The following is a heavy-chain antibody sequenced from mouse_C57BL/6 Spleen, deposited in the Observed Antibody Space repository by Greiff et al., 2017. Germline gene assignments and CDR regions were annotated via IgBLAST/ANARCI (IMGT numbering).Heavy chain of an antibody. Sequence: EVKVEESGGGLVQPGGSMKLSCVASGFTFSNYWMNWVRQSPEKGLEWVAQIRLKSDNYATQYAESVKGRFTISRDDSKSSVYLQMNNLRAEDTGIYYCTGFYDGYFDYWGQGTTLTVSS. CDR2: IRLKSDNYAT. J-gene: IGHJ2*01. D-gene: IGHD2-3*01. V-gene: IGHV6-3*01. CDR3: TGFYDGYFDY. CDR1: GFTFSNYW.